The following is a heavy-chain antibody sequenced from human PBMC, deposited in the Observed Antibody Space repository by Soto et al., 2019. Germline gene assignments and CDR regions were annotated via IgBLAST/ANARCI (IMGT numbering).Heavy chain of an antibody. CDR2: ISWNSGSI. CDR3: AKALRPYGDSEEASGY. D-gene: IGHD4-17*01. J-gene: IGHJ4*02. CDR1: GFTFDDYA. V-gene: IGHV3-9*01. Sequence: GGSLRLSCAASGFTFDDYAMHWVRQAPGKGLEWVSGISWNSGSIGYADSVKGRFTISRDNAKNSLYLQMNSLRAEDTALYYCAKALRPYGDSEEASGYWGQGTLVTVSS.